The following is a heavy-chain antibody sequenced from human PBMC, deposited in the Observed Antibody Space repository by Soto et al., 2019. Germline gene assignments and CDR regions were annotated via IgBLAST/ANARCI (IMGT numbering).Heavy chain of an antibody. D-gene: IGHD6-6*01. CDR2: ISGSGGST. CDR1: GFTFSSYA. CDR3: AKWFRYSSSSPGGFYYYYMDV. Sequence: GGSLRLSCAASGFTFSSYAMSWVRQAPGKGLEWVSAISGSGGSTYYADSLKGRFTNSRDNSKNTLYLQMNSLRAEDTAVYYCAKWFRYSSSSPGGFYYYYMDVWGKGTTVTVSS. J-gene: IGHJ6*03. V-gene: IGHV3-23*01.